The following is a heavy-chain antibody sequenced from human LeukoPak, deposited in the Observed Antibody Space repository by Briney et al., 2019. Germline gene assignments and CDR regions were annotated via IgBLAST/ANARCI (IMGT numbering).Heavy chain of an antibody. J-gene: IGHJ6*03. D-gene: IGHD2-15*01. Sequence: GGSLRLSCAASGFTFSSYEMNWVRQAPGKGLEWVSYISGSGSTIYYADSVKGRFTISRDNAKNSLYLQMNSLRAEDTAVYYCARRMEVAASYYYYYMDVWGKGTTVTVSS. CDR2: ISGSGSTI. CDR3: ARRMEVAASYYYYYMDV. V-gene: IGHV3-48*03. CDR1: GFTFSSYE.